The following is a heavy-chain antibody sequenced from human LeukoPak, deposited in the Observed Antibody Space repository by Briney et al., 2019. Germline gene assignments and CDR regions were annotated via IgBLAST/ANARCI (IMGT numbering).Heavy chain of an antibody. Sequence: SETLSLTCTVSGGSISSYYWSWIRQSAGKGLEWIGYIYYSGSTNYNPSLKSRVTISVDTSKNQFSLKLSSVTAADTAVYYCALIPGPYSSSHFFGYWGQGTLVTVSS. CDR1: GGSISSYY. CDR3: ALIPGPYSSSHFFGY. J-gene: IGHJ4*02. V-gene: IGHV4-59*01. D-gene: IGHD6-6*01. CDR2: IYYSGST.